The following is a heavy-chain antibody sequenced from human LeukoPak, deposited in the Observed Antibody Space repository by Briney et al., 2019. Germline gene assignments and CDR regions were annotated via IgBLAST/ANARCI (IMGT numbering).Heavy chain of an antibody. D-gene: IGHD3-10*01. CDR1: GFTFSSYS. CDR3: ARGYGSGSYAIDY. CDR2: ISSSRSYI. J-gene: IGHJ4*02. V-gene: IGHV3-21*01. Sequence: GGSLRLSCAASGFTFSSYSMNWVRQAPGKGLEWVSSISSSRSYIYYAVSVKGRFTISGDNAKNSLYLQMNSLRAEDTAVYYCARGYGSGSYAIDYWGQGTLVTVSS.